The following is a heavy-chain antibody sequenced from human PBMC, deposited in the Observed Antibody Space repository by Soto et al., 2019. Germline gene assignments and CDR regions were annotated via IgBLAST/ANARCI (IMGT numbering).Heavy chain of an antibody. V-gene: IGHV3-21*01. CDR1: GFTFSSYS. Sequence: PGGSLGLSCAASGFTFSSYSMNWVRQAPGKGLEWVSSISSSSSYIYYADSVKGRFTISRDNAKNSLYLQMNSLRAEDTAVYYCARQLGYCSSTSCYGGLFDPWGQGTLVTVSS. D-gene: IGHD2-2*01. CDR3: ARQLGYCSSTSCYGGLFDP. J-gene: IGHJ5*02. CDR2: ISSSSSYI.